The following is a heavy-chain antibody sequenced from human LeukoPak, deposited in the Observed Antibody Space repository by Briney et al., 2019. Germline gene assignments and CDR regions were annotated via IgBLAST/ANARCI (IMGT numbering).Heavy chain of an antibody. CDR2: IYTSGST. CDR3: AGLSVGQQQLADMDV. D-gene: IGHD6-13*01. J-gene: IGHJ6*03. V-gene: IGHV4-4*07. CDR1: GGSISSYY. Sequence: SETLSLTCTVSGGSISSYYWSWIRQPAGKGLEWIGRIYTSGSTNYNPSLKSRVTISVDTSKNQFSLKLSSVTAADTAVYYCAGLSVGQQQLADMDVWGKGTTVTVSS.